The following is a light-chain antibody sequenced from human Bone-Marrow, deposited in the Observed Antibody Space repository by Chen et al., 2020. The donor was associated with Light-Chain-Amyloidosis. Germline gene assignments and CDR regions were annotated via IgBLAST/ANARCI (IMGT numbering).Light chain of an antibody. V-gene: IGLV1-51*02. CDR3: ATWDSSLTVWM. CDR2: ENN. Sequence: QSVLTQPPSVSAAPGQKVTISCSGSNSNIGMNYVSWYQQLPGTSPKLLIYENNQLHSELPDRFSGSKSGTSATLGVAGLQTGDEADYYCATWDSSLTVWMFGGGTKLTVL. CDR1: NSNIGMNY. J-gene: IGLJ3*02.